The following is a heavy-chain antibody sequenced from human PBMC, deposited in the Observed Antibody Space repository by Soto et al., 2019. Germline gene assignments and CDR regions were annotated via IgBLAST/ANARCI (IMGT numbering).Heavy chain of an antibody. CDR3: TTQILTMTTVTTNYYYYMDV. V-gene: IGHV3-15*01. Sequence: GGSLRLSCAASGFTFSNAWMSWVRQAPGKGLEWVGRIKSKTDGGTTDYAAPVKGRFTISRDDSKNTLYLQMNSLKTEDTAVYYCTTQILTMTTVTTNYYYYMDVWGKGTTVTVSS. J-gene: IGHJ6*03. D-gene: IGHD4-4*01. CDR2: IKSKTDGGTT. CDR1: GFTFSNAW.